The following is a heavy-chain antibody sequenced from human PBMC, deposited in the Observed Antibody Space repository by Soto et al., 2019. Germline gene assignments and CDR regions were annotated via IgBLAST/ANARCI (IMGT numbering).Heavy chain of an antibody. CDR2: VSPLSGVT. D-gene: IGHD2-21*01. J-gene: IGHJ6*02. V-gene: IGHV1-2*02. CDR1: GYTFGAYY. Sequence: QVQLVQSGPEVKTPGASVRVSCKSSGYTFGAYYIHWVRQAPGQGLEWMGWVSPLSGVTNIAQRFQGRLTLTSDASINTVFMELSRLGSGDTALYFFAREFDSGDLGLDLWGQGTTVSVSS. CDR3: AREFDSGDLGLDL.